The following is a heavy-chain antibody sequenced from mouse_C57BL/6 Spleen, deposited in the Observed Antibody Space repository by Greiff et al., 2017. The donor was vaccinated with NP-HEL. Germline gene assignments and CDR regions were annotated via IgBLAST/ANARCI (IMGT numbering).Heavy chain of an antibody. CDR3: ARERFITTVVAPYFDY. CDR2: IDANSGGT. D-gene: IGHD1-1*01. CDR1: GYTFTSYW. Sequence: QVQLQQPGAELVKPGASVKLSCKASGYTFTSYWMHWVKQRPGRGLEWIGRIDANSGGTKYNEKFKSKATLTVDKPSSTAYMQLSSLTSEDSAVYYCARERFITTVVAPYFDYWGQGTTLTVSS. V-gene: IGHV1-72*01. J-gene: IGHJ2*01.